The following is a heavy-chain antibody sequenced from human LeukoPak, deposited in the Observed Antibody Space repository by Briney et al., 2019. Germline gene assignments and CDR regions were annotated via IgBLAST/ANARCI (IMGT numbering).Heavy chain of an antibody. V-gene: IGHV3-7*04. J-gene: IGHJ4*02. CDR1: GLTFSTYW. Sequence: GGSLRLSCVASGLTFSTYWMTWVRQAPGKGLEWVAYMKGDGSEIYYLDSVKGRFTISRDNAKKSLYLQMSSLIAEDTAVYYCARGVYYFDSWGQGTLVTVSS. D-gene: IGHD5/OR15-5a*01. CDR3: ARGVYYFDS. CDR2: MKGDGSEI.